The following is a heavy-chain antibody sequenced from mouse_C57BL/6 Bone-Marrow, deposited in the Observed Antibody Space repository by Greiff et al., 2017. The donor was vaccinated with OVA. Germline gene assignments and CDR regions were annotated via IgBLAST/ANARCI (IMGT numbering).Heavy chain of an antibody. V-gene: IGHV1-69*01. J-gene: IGHJ4*01. Sequence: QVQLQQPGAELVMPGASVKLSCKASGYTFTSYWMHWVKQRPGQGLEWIGEIDPSDSYTNYNQKFKGQSTLTVDKSSSTAYMQLSSLTSEDSAVYYCARGAFMDYWGQGTSVTVSS. CDR1: GYTFTSYW. CDR3: ARGAFMDY. CDR2: IDPSDSYT.